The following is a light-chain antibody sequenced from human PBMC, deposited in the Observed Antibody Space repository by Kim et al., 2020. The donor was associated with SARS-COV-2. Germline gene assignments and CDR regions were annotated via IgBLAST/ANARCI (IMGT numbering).Light chain of an antibody. CDR3: VIWYNSAWV. J-gene: IGLJ1*01. CDR2: YKSDSDK. V-gene: IGLV5-45*02. CDR1: SGINVGTSR. Sequence: QPVLTQPSSLSASPGASASLTCTLRSGINVGTSRIYWYQQKPGSPPRYLLRYKSDSDKQQGSGVPSRFSGSTDVSANAGILLISGLQSEDEADYYCVIWYNSAWVFGPGTKVTVL.